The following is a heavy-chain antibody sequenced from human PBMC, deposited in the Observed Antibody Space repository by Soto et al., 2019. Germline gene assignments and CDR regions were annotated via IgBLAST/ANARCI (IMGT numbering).Heavy chain of an antibody. D-gene: IGHD3-3*01. CDR1: GFTFSSYV. Sequence: PGGSLRLSCAASGFTFSSYVMHWVRQAPGKGLEWVAVISYDGINKYYADSVKGRFTISRDNSKNTLYLQMNSLRAEDTAVYYCAKDLAYDFWSGYWGAYYYYGMDVWGQGTTVTV. CDR2: ISYDGINK. J-gene: IGHJ6*02. CDR3: AKDLAYDFWSGYWGAYYYYGMDV. V-gene: IGHV3-30*18.